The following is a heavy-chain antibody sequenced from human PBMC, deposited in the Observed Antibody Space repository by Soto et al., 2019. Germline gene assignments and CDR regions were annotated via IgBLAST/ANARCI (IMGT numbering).Heavy chain of an antibody. CDR3: AIVSFRSPPSYFYGRDV. D-gene: IGHD1-26*01. J-gene: IGHJ6*02. CDR2: IIPIFGTA. V-gene: IGHV1-69*13. Sequence: SVKVSCKASGGTFSSYSISWVRQAPGQGLEWMGGIIPIFGTANYAQKFQGRVTITADASTSTAYMELSRLRSDDAAVYYCAIVSFRSPPSYFYGRDVWGQGTTVTVS. CDR1: GGTFSSYS.